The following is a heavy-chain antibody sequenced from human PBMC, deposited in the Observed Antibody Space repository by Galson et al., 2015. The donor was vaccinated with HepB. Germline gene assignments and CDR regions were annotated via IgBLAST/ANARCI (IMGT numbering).Heavy chain of an antibody. D-gene: IGHD1-26*01. CDR3: ASPRESGSYRLGHFDY. CDR2: ISSSSSYI. J-gene: IGHJ4*02. Sequence: SLRLSCAASGFTFSSYSMNWVRQAPGKGLEWVSSISSSSSYIYYADSVKGRFTISRDNAKNSLYLQMNSLRAEDTAVYYCASPRESGSYRLGHFDYWGQGTLVTVSS. CDR1: GFTFSSYS. V-gene: IGHV3-21*01.